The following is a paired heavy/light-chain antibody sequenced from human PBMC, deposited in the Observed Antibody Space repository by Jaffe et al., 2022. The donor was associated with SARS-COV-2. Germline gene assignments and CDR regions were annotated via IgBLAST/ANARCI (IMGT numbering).Light chain of an antibody. CDR1: SSNMGAGYN. CDR2: DNS. CDR3: QSYDTILSASV. J-gene: IGLJ2*01. V-gene: IGLV1-40*01. Sequence: QSVLTQPPSVSGAPGQRVTISCTGGSSNMGAGYNVHWYQQLPGTAPKLLIYDNSHRPSGVPDRFSGSKSGSSASLAITGLQAADEADYYCQSYDTILSASVFGGGTKLTVL.
Heavy chain of an antibody. Sequence: QVQLVESGGGLVKPGGSLRLSCAGSGFNFNDYFMTWIRQAPGKGPEWISYMSSVGETLLYADSVKGRFTISRDNANNLVFLQMNSLRAEDTAIYYCARGKWDLRHTWFDPWGQGTLVTVSS. V-gene: IGHV3-11*01. CDR3: ARGKWDLRHTWFDP. J-gene: IGHJ5*02. CDR1: GFNFNDYF. D-gene: IGHD1-26*01. CDR2: MSSVGETL.